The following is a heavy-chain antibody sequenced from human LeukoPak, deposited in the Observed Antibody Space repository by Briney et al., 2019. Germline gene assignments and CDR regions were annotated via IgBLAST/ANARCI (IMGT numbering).Heavy chain of an antibody. CDR2: ISSSGSTI. CDR3: ASGTYYFDF. V-gene: IGHV3-11*01. J-gene: IGHJ4*02. CDR1: GFTFSDYY. Sequence: GGSLRLSCAASGFTFSDYYMSWRRQAPGKGAGWGSYISSSGSTIDYADSVKGRFTISRDNAKNSLYLQMNSLRAEDTAAYFCASGTYYFDFWGQGTLVTVSS. D-gene: IGHD1-26*01.